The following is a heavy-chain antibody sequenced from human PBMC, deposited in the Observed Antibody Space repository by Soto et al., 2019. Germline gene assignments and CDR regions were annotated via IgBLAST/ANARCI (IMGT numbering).Heavy chain of an antibody. CDR1: GGSISSGGYY. Sequence: PSETLSLTCTVSGGSISSGGYYWSWIRQHPGKGLEWIGYIYYSGSTYYNPSLKSRVTISVDTSKNQFSLKLSSVTAADTAVYYCARVLSGRFYYYDSSETPNWFDPWGQGTLVTVSS. J-gene: IGHJ5*02. CDR2: IYYSGST. V-gene: IGHV4-31*03. CDR3: ARVLSGRFYYYDSSETPNWFDP. D-gene: IGHD3-22*01.